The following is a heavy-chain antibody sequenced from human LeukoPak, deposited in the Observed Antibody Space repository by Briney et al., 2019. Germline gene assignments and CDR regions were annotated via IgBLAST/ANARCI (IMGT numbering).Heavy chain of an antibody. CDR2: INPNSGGT. CDR3: ARGGYGGNVIRDYMDV. Sequence: ASVKVSCKASGYTFIGYYIHWVRQAPGQGLEWMEWINPNSGGTNYAQKFQGRVTMTRDTSISTVYMELSRLRSDDTAVYYCARGGYGGNVIRDYMDVWGKGTTVTVSS. J-gene: IGHJ6*03. CDR1: GYTFIGYY. V-gene: IGHV1-2*02. D-gene: IGHD4-23*01.